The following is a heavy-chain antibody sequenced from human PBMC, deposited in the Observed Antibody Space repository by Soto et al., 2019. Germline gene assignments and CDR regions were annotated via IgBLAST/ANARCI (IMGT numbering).Heavy chain of an antibody. J-gene: IGHJ6*02. V-gene: IGHV3-30-3*01. CDR3: ARSAGVGPNYYYFGMDV. Sequence: HGGSLRLSCAASGFTLSSYAIHWVRQAPGKGLEWVAVISFDGASKYYAGSVKGRFTISRVNSKDTLYLQMNNLQSEDTAVYYCARSAGVGPNYYYFGMDVWGQGTTVTVSS. CDR2: ISFDGASK. CDR1: GFTLSSYA. D-gene: IGHD1-26*01.